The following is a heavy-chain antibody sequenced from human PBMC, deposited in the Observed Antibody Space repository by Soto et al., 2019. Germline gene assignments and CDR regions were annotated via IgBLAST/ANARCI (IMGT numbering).Heavy chain of an antibody. CDR2: ISGSGGNT. Sequence: GGSLTLSCAASRFTFSSYAMSWVRQAPGKGLEWVSAISGSGGNTYYADSVKGRFTISRDNSKNTLYLQMNSLRAEDTAVYYSAAARWIFDYWGQGTLVTVSS. J-gene: IGHJ4*02. CDR3: AAARWIFDY. CDR1: RFTFSSYA. V-gene: IGHV3-23*01. D-gene: IGHD2-15*01.